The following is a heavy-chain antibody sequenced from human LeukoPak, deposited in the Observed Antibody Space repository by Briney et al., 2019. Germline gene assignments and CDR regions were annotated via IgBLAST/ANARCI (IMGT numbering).Heavy chain of an antibody. D-gene: IGHD6-13*01. CDR2: IRQDGGEK. CDR1: GFTFSDYW. V-gene: IGHV3-7*01. J-gene: IGHJ4*01. CDR3: ARDGTAAGLYFDL. Sequence: GGSLRLSCAVSGFTFSDYWMNWVRQAPGKGLEWVASIRQDGGEKSYVDSVKGRFTFSRDNTKRSLYLQMSSLRAEDTAVYYCARDGTAAGLYFDLWGQGTLVTVSS.